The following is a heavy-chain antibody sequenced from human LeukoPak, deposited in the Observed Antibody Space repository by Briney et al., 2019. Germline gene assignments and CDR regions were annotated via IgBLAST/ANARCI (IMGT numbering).Heavy chain of an antibody. Sequence: GGSLRLSCAASGFTFSSYGMHWVRQAPGKGLEWVAVISYDGSNKYYADSVKGRFTISRDNSKNTLYLQMNSLRAEDTAVYYCAKEGPTTMTTVTTKWIGFQRYAFDIWGQGTMVTVSS. CDR1: GFTFSSYG. D-gene: IGHD4-17*01. CDR3: AKEGPTTMTTVTTKWIGFQRYAFDI. CDR2: ISYDGSNK. V-gene: IGHV3-30*18. J-gene: IGHJ3*02.